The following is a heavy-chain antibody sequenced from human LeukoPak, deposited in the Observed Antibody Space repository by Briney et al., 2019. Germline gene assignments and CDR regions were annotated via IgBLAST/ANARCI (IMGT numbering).Heavy chain of an antibody. CDR3: AHRGMAYYFDY. CDR1: GFSLSTGGLG. CDR2: LFWDDDK. Sequence: SGPTLVNPAQTLTLTCTFSGFSLSTGGLGVGWLRQPPGKALEWLALLFWDDDKRYNPSLKSRLTITKDTSKNQVVLTVSNVDPVDTATYFCAHRGMAYYFDYWGQGVLVTVSS. D-gene: IGHD5-24*01. V-gene: IGHV2-5*02. J-gene: IGHJ4*02.